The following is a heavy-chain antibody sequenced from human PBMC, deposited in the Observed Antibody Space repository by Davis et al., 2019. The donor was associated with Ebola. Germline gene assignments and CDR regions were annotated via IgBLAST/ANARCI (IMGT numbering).Heavy chain of an antibody. CDR3: AKETGRITMIVVVALES. Sequence: GGSLRLSCAASGFTFSSYEMNWVRQAPGKGLEWVSYISSSGSTIYYADSVKGRFTISRDNSKNTLYLQMNSLRAEDTAVYYCAKETGRITMIVVVALESWGQGTLVTVSS. V-gene: IGHV3-48*03. J-gene: IGHJ4*02. CDR2: ISSSGSTI. D-gene: IGHD3-22*01. CDR1: GFTFSSYE.